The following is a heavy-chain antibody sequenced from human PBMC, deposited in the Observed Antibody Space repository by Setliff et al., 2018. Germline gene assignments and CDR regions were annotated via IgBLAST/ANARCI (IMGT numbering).Heavy chain of an antibody. CDR3: ARESTAKNFWGEYSDY. Sequence: ASVKVSCKASGYTFTTYYMHWVRQAPGQGLEWMGVINPSDGSTTYAQKFQGRVKMTRDTSTNTVYMQLSSLRSEDTAIYYCARESTAKNFWGEYSDYWGQGTLVTVSS. CDR2: INPSDGST. V-gene: IGHV1-46*01. J-gene: IGHJ4*02. D-gene: IGHD3-3*01. CDR1: GYTFTTYY.